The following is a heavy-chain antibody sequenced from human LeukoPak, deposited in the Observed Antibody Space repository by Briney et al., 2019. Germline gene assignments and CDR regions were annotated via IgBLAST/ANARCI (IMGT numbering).Heavy chain of an antibody. V-gene: IGHV3-30-3*01. CDR2: ISYDGSNK. J-gene: IGHJ1*01. CDR1: GFTFSSYA. CDR3: ARDRATVTTFGDFQH. Sequence: GGSLRLSRAASGFTFSSYAMHWVRQAPGKGLEWVAVISYDGSNKYYADSVKGRFTISRDNSKNTLYLQMNSLRAEDTAVYYCARDRATVTTFGDFQHWGQGTLVTVSS. D-gene: IGHD4-17*01.